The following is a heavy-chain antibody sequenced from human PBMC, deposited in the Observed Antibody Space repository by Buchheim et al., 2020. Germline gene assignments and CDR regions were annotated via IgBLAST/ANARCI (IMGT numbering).Heavy chain of an antibody. J-gene: IGHJ6*02. CDR1: GFTVSSNY. CDR2: IYSGGST. V-gene: IGHV3-66*02. CDR3: ARDSVVGAPNYYYYGMDV. D-gene: IGHD1-26*01. Sequence: EVQLVESGGGLVQPGGSLRLSCAASGFTVSSNYMSWVRQAPGKGLEWVSVIYSGGSTYYADSVKGRFTISRDNSKNTPYLQMNSLRAEDTAVYYCARDSVVGAPNYYYYGMDVWGQGTT.